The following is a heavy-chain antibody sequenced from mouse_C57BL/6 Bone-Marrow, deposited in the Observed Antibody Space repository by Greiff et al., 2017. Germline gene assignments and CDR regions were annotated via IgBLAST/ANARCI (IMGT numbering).Heavy chain of an antibody. CDR1: GYTFTDYY. CDR3: ARYTVVAFDY. V-gene: IGHV1-76*01. CDR2: IYPGSGNT. D-gene: IGHD1-1*01. Sequence: QVQLQQSGAELVRPGASVKLSCKASGYTFTDYYINWVKQRPGQGLEWIARIYPGSGNTYYNEKFKGKATLTADKSSSTAYMELRSLTSEDSAVYFCARYTVVAFDYWGQGTTLTVSS. J-gene: IGHJ2*01.